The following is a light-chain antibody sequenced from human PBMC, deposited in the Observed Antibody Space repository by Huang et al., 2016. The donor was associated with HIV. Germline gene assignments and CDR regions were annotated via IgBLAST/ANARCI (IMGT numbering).Light chain of an antibody. Sequence: EIVMTQSPGTLSVAPGERATLSCRASQNINTNLAWFQQKPGQAPRPLIYAASTRTADFPGRFSGSGSRTEFTLTISGLQSEDIAVYYCQQYNDWPRSFGQGTKVEIK. CDR2: AAS. CDR1: QNINTN. J-gene: IGKJ1*01. CDR3: QQYNDWPRS. V-gene: IGKV3-15*01.